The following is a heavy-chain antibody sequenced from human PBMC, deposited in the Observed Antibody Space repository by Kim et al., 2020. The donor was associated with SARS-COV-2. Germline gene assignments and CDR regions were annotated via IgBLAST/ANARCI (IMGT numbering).Heavy chain of an antibody. Sequence: YNPSLKSRVTISVDTSKNQFSLKLSSVTAADTAVYYCARGLYSSGWYADYWGQGTLVTVSS. V-gene: IGHV4-4*09. D-gene: IGHD6-19*01. J-gene: IGHJ4*02. CDR3: ARGLYSSGWYADY.